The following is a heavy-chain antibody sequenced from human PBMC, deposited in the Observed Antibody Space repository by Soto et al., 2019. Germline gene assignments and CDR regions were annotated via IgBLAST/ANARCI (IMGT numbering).Heavy chain of an antibody. CDR1: GGSVSYYY. CDR2: IYSSGST. J-gene: IGHJ5*01. Sequence: SETLSLTCTVSGGSVSYYYWTCVRHPAGKGLEWIGRIYSSGSTNYNPSLKSRVTMSVDTSKNQFSLKLSSVTAADTALYYCERQTTYSASWYDYWGHGTLVTVSS. D-gene: IGHD1-1*01. V-gene: IGHV4-4*07. CDR3: ERQTTYSASWYDY.